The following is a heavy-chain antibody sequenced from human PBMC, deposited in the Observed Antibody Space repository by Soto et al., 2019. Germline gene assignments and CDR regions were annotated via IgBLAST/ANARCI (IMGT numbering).Heavy chain of an antibody. CDR2: ISYNGNT. D-gene: IGHD3-22*01. CDR3: ARVEDYFDSSGYNQ. Sequence: XAVKVACKASGYRFTNYGITWVRQAPGQGLEWMGWISYNGNTNYAQNLQGRVTMTTDTSTNTAYMELRGLSPDDTAVYYCARVEDYFDSSGYNQWGQGTLVTVSS. CDR1: GYRFTNYG. J-gene: IGHJ4*02. V-gene: IGHV1-18*04.